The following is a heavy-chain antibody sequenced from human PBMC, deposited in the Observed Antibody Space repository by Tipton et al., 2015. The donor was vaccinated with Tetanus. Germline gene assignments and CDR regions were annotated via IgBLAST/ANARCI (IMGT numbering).Heavy chain of an antibody. CDR1: GAFISNSAYY. CDR2: IYYSGST. CDR3: ARTFFITGSRIRGGSPSDM. Sequence: TLSLTCTVSGAFISNSAYYWGWIRQPPGKGLEWIGTIYYSGSTYYNPSLNSRVAISIDTSKNLFSLKVNSLTAADTAVYYCARTFFITGSRIRGGSPSDMWGQGTLVTVSS. J-gene: IGHJ3*01. D-gene: IGHD1-20*01. V-gene: IGHV4-39*01.